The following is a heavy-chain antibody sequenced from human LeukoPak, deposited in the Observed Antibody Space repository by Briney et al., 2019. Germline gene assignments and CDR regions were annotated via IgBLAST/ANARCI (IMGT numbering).Heavy chain of an antibody. CDR1: GGSISSGGYY. CDR2: IYYSGST. V-gene: IGHV4-31*03. CDR3: ARAIVAWFDP. Sequence: SETLSVTCTVSGGSISSGGYYWSWIRQHPGKGLEWIGYIYYSGSTYYNPSLKSRVTISVDTSKNQFSLTLSSVTAADTAVYYCARAIVAWFDPWGQGTLVTVSS. D-gene: IGHD5-12*01. J-gene: IGHJ5*02.